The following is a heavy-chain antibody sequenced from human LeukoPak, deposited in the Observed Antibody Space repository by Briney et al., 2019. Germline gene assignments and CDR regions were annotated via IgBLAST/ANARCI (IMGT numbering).Heavy chain of an antibody. Sequence: GGSLRLSCAASGFNFTTSAMSWVRQTPGKGLEWVSTISGSGGSTYYADSVRGRFTISRDTSKNTLFLQMNSLRVEDTALYYCAKRTTDYWGQGILVTVSS. V-gene: IGHV3-23*01. CDR2: ISGSGGST. CDR3: AKRTTDY. CDR1: GFNFTTSA. J-gene: IGHJ4*02. D-gene: IGHD1-7*01.